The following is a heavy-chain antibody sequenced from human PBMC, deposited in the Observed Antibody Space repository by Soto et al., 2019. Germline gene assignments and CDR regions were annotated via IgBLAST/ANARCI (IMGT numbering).Heavy chain of an antibody. Sequence: VQLVESGGGVVQPGRSLRLSCAASGFTFSTYGMHWVRQAPGKGLEWVAIISYDGSTIYSADSVKGRFTISRDNSGNALALQMNSLRADDTAVCYCAKDGHTVMVTGVCDSYSGLDVWGQGTTVTVSS. CDR1: GFTFSTYG. CDR2: ISYDGSTI. CDR3: AKDGHTVMVTGVCDSYSGLDV. V-gene: IGHV3-30*18. J-gene: IGHJ6*02. D-gene: IGHD2-21*02.